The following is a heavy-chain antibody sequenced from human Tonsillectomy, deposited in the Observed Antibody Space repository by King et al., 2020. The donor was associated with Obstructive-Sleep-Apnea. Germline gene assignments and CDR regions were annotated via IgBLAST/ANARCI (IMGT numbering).Heavy chain of an antibody. CDR2: IYYGGST. V-gene: IGHV4-39*07. Sequence: QLQESGPGLVKPSETLSLTCTVSGGSISSTIHYWGWIRQPPGKGLEWVGSIYYGGSTYYNPSLKSRVTLSVDTSRNQFSLKLRSVTAADTAVYYCARYSSSWYGRFDPWGQGTLVTVSS. J-gene: IGHJ5*02. CDR1: GGSISSTIHY. D-gene: IGHD6-13*01. CDR3: ARYSSSWYGRFDP.